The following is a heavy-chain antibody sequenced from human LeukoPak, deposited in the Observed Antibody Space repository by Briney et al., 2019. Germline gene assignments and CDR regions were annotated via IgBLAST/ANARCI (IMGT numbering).Heavy chain of an antibody. V-gene: IGHV4-59*01. Sequence: SETLSLTCTVSGGSIGSYYWSWIRQPPGKGLEWIGYIYYSGSTNYNPSLKSRVTISVDTSKNQFSLKLSSVTAADTAVYYCARGDYRYYYMDVWGKGTTVTVSS. J-gene: IGHJ6*03. D-gene: IGHD4-11*01. CDR2: IYYSGST. CDR3: ARGDYRYYYMDV. CDR1: GGSIGSYY.